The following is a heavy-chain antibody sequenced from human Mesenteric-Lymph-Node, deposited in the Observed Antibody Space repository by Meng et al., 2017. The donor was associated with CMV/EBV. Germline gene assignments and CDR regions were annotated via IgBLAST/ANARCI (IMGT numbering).Heavy chain of an antibody. J-gene: IGHJ4*02. CDR3: MRAHPLGT. V-gene: IGHV3-7*04. Sequence: GGSLRLSCAASGISFSDYWMSWVRQAPGKGLQWVANIKEDGNEKYYVDSVKGRFTISRDNAKNSLYLQMNYLGVDDTAVYYCMRAHPLGTWGQGTLVTVSS. D-gene: IGHD7-27*01. CDR2: IKEDGNEK. CDR1: GISFSDYW.